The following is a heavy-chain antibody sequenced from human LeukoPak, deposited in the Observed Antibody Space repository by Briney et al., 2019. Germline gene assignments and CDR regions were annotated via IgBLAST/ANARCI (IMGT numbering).Heavy chain of an antibody. V-gene: IGHV1-2*02. J-gene: IGHJ4*02. CDR2: INPNSGGT. Sequence: ASVKVSCKASGYTFTCYYMHWVRQAPGQGLEWMGWINPNSGGTNYAQKFQGRVTMTRDTSISTAYMELSRLRSDDTAVYYCARDFKMITFGGVIGYWGQGTLVTVSS. CDR1: GYTFTCYY. CDR3: ARDFKMITFGGVIGY. D-gene: IGHD3-16*02.